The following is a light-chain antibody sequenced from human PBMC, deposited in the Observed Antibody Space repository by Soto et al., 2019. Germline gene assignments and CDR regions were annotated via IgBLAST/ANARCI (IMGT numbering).Light chain of an antibody. V-gene: IGKV3-20*01. CDR2: GES. J-gene: IGKJ4*01. Sequence: DIVLTQSPGTLSLSPRERATLSCRASQSISRSYLAWYQQKPGQAPRLLIFGESSRATGIPDRFSGSGSGPDITLTISRLEPEDFAVYYCQQYGNSPLTFGGGTKVYIK. CDR3: QQYGNSPLT. CDR1: QSISRSY.